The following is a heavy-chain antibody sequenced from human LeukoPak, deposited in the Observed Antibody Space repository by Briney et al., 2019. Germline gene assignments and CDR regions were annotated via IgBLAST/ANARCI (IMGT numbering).Heavy chain of an antibody. J-gene: IGHJ4*01. CDR2: INSDGSST. V-gene: IGHV3-74*01. D-gene: IGHD5-12*01. CDR1: GFTFSSFW. Sequence: PGGSLRLSCAASGFTFSSFWMHWVRPAPGKGLVWVSRINSDGSSTTYADSVKGRFTISRDNAKNTLYLQMNSLRAEDTAVYYCARDGRGDEYPFDYWGQGTLVTVSS. CDR3: ARDGRGDEYPFDY.